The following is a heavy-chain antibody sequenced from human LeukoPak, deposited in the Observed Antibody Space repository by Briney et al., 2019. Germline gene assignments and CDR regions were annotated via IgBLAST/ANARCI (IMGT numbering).Heavy chain of an antibody. CDR3: ARKYCSSTSCQFDY. V-gene: IGHV1-8*01. J-gene: IGHJ4*02. CDR1: GYTFTSYD. D-gene: IGHD2-2*01. CDR2: MNPNSGNT. Sequence: GASVKGSCKASGYTFTSYDINWVRQATGQGLEWMGWMNPNSGNTGHAQKFQGRVTMTRNTSISTAYMELSSLRSEDPAVYYCARKYCSSTSCQFDYWGQGTLVTVSS.